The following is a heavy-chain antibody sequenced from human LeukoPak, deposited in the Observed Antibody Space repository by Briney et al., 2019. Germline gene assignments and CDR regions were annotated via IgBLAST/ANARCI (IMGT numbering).Heavy chain of an antibody. CDR2: IYYSGST. V-gene: IGHV4-59*01. Sequence: ETLSLTCTVSGGSISSYYWSWIRQPPGKGLEWIGYIYYSGSTNYNPSLKSRVTISVDTSKNQFSLKLSSVTAADTAVYYCARTYYYDSSGYQSYYFDYWGQGTLVTVSS. J-gene: IGHJ4*02. D-gene: IGHD3-22*01. CDR3: ARTYYYDSSGYQSYYFDY. CDR1: GGSISSYY.